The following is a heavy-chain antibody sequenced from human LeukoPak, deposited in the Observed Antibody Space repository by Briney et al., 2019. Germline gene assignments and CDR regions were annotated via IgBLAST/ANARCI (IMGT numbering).Heavy chain of an antibody. Sequence: GESLRLSCAASGFTFSNYNMNWVRQAPGKGLEWVSYITSRSSSIYYADSVKGRFTISRDNAQNSLYLQMNSLRDEDTAVYYCARDSRFGKLLIPYFDYWGQGTLVTVSS. D-gene: IGHD3-10*01. CDR1: GFTFSNYN. CDR3: ARDSRFGKLLIPYFDY. V-gene: IGHV3-48*02. J-gene: IGHJ4*02. CDR2: ITSRSSSI.